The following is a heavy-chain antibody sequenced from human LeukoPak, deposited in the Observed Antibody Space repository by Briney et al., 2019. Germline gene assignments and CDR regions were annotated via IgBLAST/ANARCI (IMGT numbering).Heavy chain of an antibody. CDR2: ISGSGGST. Sequence: PGGSLRLYCAASGFTFSSYAMSWVRQAPGKGLEWVSAISGSGGSTYYADSVKGRFTISRDNSKNTLYLQMNSLRAEDTAVYYCAKVMVRGVIPNYFDYWGQGTLVTVSS. CDR1: GFTFSSYA. V-gene: IGHV3-23*01. D-gene: IGHD3-10*01. J-gene: IGHJ4*02. CDR3: AKVMVRGVIPNYFDY.